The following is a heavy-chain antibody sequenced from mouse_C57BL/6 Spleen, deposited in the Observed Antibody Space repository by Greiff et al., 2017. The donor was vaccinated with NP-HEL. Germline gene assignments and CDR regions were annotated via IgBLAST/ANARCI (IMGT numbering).Heavy chain of an antibody. CDR2: ISYDGSN. CDR1: GYSITSGYY. CDR3: ARCTTEYFDY. J-gene: IGHJ2*01. Sequence: VQLKESGPGLVKPSQSLSLTCSVTGYSITSGYYWNWIRQFPGNKLEWMGYISYDGSNNYNPSLKNRISITRDTSKNQFFLKLNSVTTEDTATYYCARCTTEYFDYWGQGTTLTVSS. V-gene: IGHV3-6*01. D-gene: IGHD1-1*01.